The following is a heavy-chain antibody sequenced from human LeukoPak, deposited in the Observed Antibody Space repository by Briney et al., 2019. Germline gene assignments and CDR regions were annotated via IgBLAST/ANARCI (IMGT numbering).Heavy chain of an antibody. CDR3: ARDQTFGDPNYYYYYGMDV. Sequence: ASVKVSCKASGGTFSSYAISWVRQAPGQGLEWMGRIIPILGIANYAQKSQGRVTITADKSTSTAYMELSSLRSEDTAVYYCARDQTFGDPNYYYYYGMDVWGQGTTVTVSS. V-gene: IGHV1-69*04. CDR2: IIPILGIA. J-gene: IGHJ6*02. D-gene: IGHD3-10*01. CDR1: GGTFSSYA.